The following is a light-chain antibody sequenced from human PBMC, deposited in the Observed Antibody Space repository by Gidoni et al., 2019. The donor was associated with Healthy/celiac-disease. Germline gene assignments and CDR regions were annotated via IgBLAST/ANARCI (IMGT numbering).Light chain of an antibody. Sequence: DIQMTQSPSTLSASVGDRVTITCRASQSISSWLAWYQQKPGKAPKLLIYDASSLESGVPSRFSGSGSGTEFTLTISSLQPDDFATYYCQQYNSRTFGHXTQVEIK. CDR1: QSISSW. CDR2: DAS. CDR3: QQYNSRT. V-gene: IGKV1-5*01. J-gene: IGKJ1*01.